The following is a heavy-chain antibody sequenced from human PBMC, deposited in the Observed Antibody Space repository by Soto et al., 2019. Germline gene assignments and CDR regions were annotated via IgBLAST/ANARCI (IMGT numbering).Heavy chain of an antibody. CDR3: ATGISYYYDSSGYYYGY. CDR2: ISSSSSTI. D-gene: IGHD3-22*01. J-gene: IGHJ4*02. CDR1: GFTFSSYS. Sequence: EVQLVESGGGLVQPGGSLRLSCAASGFTFSSYSMNWVRQAPGKGLEWVSYISSSSSTIYYADSVKGRFTISRDNAKNSLYLQMNSLRDEDTAVYYCATGISYYYDSSGYYYGYWGQGTLVTVSS. V-gene: IGHV3-48*02.